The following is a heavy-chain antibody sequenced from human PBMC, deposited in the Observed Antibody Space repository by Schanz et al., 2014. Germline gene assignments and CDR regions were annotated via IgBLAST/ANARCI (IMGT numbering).Heavy chain of an antibody. J-gene: IGHJ4*02. CDR2: ISYDGSNI. CDR1: GFTFNNYA. D-gene: IGHD3-10*01. Sequence: HVQLVESGGGVVQPGRSLRLSCAASGFTFNNYAMYWVRQAPGKGLEWVAVISYDGSNIYHADSVQGRFTISRDNSKDTLYLQMNSLRPEDTAVYFCAKELSITMVRGVPDFWGQGTLVTVSS. CDR3: AKELSITMVRGVPDF. V-gene: IGHV3-30*18.